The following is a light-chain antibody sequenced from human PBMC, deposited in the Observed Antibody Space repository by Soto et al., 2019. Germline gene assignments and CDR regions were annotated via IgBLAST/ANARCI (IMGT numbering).Light chain of an antibody. CDR3: SSYTSSSTL. Sequence: LAQPASVSGSPGQSITISCTGTSSDVGGYNYVSWYQQHPGKAPKLMIYEVSNRPSGVSNRFSGSKSGNTASLTISGLQAEDEADYYCSSYTSSSTLFGGGTKVTVL. CDR2: EVS. J-gene: IGLJ2*01. CDR1: SSDVGGYNY. V-gene: IGLV2-14*01.